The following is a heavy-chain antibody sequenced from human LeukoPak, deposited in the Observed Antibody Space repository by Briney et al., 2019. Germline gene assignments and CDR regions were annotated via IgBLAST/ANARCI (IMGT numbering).Heavy chain of an antibody. V-gene: IGHV1-18*01. CDR2: ISDYDGNT. J-gene: IGHJ3*02. CDR3: ARSMVRGSPHPNAFDI. Sequence: SVKVSCKASGDSIRSYGITWVRQAPGQGLERMGWISDYDGNTNYAQNVQGRVTMTTEKSTNTAYMELTSLRSDDTAVYYCARSMVRGSPHPNAFDIWGQGTKVTVSS. D-gene: IGHD3-10*01. CDR1: GDSIRSYG.